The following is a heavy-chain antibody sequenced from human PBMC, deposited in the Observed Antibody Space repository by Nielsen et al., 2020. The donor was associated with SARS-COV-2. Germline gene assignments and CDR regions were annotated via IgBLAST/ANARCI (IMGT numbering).Heavy chain of an antibody. J-gene: IGHJ4*02. CDR3: AKDMGYSSGWYIFSANENYFDY. CDR2: ISGDGGST. Sequence: WIRQPPGKGLEWVSLISGDGGSTYYADSVKGRFTISRDNSKNSLYLQMNGLRTEDTALYYCAKDMGYSSGWYIFSANENYFDYWGQGTLVTVSS. V-gene: IGHV3-43*02. D-gene: IGHD6-19*01.